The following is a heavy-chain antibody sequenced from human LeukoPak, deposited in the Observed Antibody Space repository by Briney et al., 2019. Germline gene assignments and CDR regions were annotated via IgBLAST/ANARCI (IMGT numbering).Heavy chain of an antibody. CDR2: IYYSRST. Sequence: SETLSLTCTVSGGSISSYYWSWVRQPPGKGLEWIGYIYYSRSTNYNPSLKSRVTISVDTSKNQFSLKLSSVTAADTAVYYCARLEQYSSSWYQRPQLGWFDPWGQGTLVTVSS. D-gene: IGHD6-13*01. CDR3: ARLEQYSSSWYQRPQLGWFDP. V-gene: IGHV4-59*08. CDR1: GGSISSYY. J-gene: IGHJ5*02.